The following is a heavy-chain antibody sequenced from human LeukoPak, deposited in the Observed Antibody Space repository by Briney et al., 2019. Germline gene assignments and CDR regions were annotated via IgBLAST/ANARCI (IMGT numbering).Heavy chain of an antibody. J-gene: IGHJ4*02. D-gene: IGHD3-10*01. V-gene: IGHV3-7*01. Sequence: GGSLRLSCAASGFTFSSYWMSWVRQAPGRGLEWVANIKQDGSEKYYVDSVKGRFTISRDNAKNSLYLQMNSLRAEDTAVYYCAGEDYYGSGSYYPDYWGQGTLVTVSS. CDR2: IKQDGSEK. CDR1: GFTFSSYW. CDR3: AGEDYYGSGSYYPDY.